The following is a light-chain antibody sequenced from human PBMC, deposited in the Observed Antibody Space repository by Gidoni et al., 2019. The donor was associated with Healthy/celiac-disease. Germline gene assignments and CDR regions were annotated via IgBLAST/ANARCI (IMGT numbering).Light chain of an antibody. CDR2: AAS. Sequence: DIQMTQSPSSLSASVGDRVTIPCRASQSISSYLNWYQQKPGKAPTLLIYAASSLQSGVPSRFSGSGSGTDFTLTISSLQPEDFATYYCQQSYSTPRTFGQGTKVEIK. CDR3: QQSYSTPRT. J-gene: IGKJ1*01. V-gene: IGKV1-39*01. CDR1: QSISSY.